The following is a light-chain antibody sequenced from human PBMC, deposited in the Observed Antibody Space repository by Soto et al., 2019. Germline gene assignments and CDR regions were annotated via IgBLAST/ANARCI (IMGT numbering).Light chain of an antibody. CDR1: QSVGSN. Sequence: EIIMTQSPATLSVSPGERATLSCRASQSVGSNLAWYQQKAGQAPRLLIYGASTRATGIPARFSGSGSGTEFTLTISSLQSEDFAVYYCQHYGSSPPVYTFGQGTKLEIK. V-gene: IGKV3-15*01. CDR2: GAS. J-gene: IGKJ2*01. CDR3: QHYGSSPPVYT.